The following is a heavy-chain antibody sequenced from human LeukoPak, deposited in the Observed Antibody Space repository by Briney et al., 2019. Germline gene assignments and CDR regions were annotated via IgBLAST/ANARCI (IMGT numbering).Heavy chain of an antibody. J-gene: IGHJ6*03. CDR1: GVSISTYY. D-gene: IGHD6-19*01. V-gene: IGHV4-4*07. CDR2: ISITGSS. CDR3: ARVAVAGTGPDYFHYYIDV. Sequence: PSETLSLTCTVSGVSISTYYWSWIRQPAGKGLEWIGRISITGSSNHNPSLRRRLTMSVDTSKNQFFLKLTSVTAADTAVYYCARVAVAGTGPDYFHYYIDVWGKGTTVTVSS.